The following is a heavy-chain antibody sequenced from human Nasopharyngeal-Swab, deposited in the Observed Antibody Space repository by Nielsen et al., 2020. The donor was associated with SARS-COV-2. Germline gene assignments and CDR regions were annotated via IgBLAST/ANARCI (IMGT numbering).Heavy chain of an antibody. CDR2: IKSKTDGGTT. CDR1: GFTLSNAW. J-gene: IGHJ6*03. CDR3: TTDRASCCSHYCSSTSCYLNYYYMDV. V-gene: IGHV3-15*01. Sequence: GGSLTLSCAASGFTLSNAWMSWVRQAPGKGLEWVGRIKSKTDGGTTDYAAPVKGRFTISRDDSKNTLYLQMNSLKTEDTAVYYCTTDRASCCSHYCSSTSCYLNYYYMDVWGKGTTVTVSS. D-gene: IGHD2-2*01.